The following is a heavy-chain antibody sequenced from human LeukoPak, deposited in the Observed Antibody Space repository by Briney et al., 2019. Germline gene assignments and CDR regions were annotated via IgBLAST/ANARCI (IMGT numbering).Heavy chain of an antibody. J-gene: IGHJ5*02. CDR1: GGTFSSYA. V-gene: IGHV1-69*13. CDR3: AGYRSGYRWWFDP. CDR2: IIPIFGTA. D-gene: IGHD3-3*01. Sequence: EASVKVSCKASGGTFSSYAISWVRQAPGQGLEWMGGIIPIFGTANYAQKFQGRVTITADESTSTAFMELSSLRSEDTAVYYCAGYRSGYRWWFDPWGQGTLVTVSS.